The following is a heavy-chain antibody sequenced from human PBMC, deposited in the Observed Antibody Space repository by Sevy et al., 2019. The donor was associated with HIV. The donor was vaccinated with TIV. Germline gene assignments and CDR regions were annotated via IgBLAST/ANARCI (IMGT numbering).Heavy chain of an antibody. D-gene: IGHD3-22*01. Sequence: SETLCLTCTVSGGSISSYYWSWIRQPPGKGLEWIGYIYYSGSTNYNPSLKSRVTISVDTSKNQFSLKLSSVTAADTAVYYCASANYYDSSGYQIKYYYYGMDVWGQGTTVTVSS. V-gene: IGHV4-59*01. J-gene: IGHJ6*02. CDR2: IYYSGST. CDR1: GGSISSYY. CDR3: ASANYYDSSGYQIKYYYYGMDV.